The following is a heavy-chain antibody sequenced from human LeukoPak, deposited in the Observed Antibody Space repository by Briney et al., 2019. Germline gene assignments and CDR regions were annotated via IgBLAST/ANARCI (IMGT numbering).Heavy chain of an antibody. CDR3: ATSYSSSSGPFDS. CDR1: RFTFKDYA. CDR2: ISGSGTGT. V-gene: IGHV3-23*01. Sequence: GGSLRLSCAASRFTFKDYAMTWVRQAPGKGLEWVSTISGSGTGTYYADSVKGRFTISRDNSRNTLHLQMDSLRADDTAVYYCATSYSSSSGPFDSWGQGTLVTASS. D-gene: IGHD6-6*01. J-gene: IGHJ4*02.